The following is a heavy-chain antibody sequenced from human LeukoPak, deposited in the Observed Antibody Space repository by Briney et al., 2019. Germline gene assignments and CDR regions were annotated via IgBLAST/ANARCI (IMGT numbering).Heavy chain of an antibody. Sequence: GGSLRLSCAASRFTFSSYGMHWVRQAPGNGLEWVALISYDGSNKYYTDSVKGRFTISRDNSKNTLYLQMNSLRAEDTAVYYCASLSGYSYGVDYWGQGTLVTVSS. D-gene: IGHD5-18*01. J-gene: IGHJ4*02. CDR1: RFTFSSYG. CDR3: ASLSGYSYGVDY. CDR2: ISYDGSNK. V-gene: IGHV3-30*03.